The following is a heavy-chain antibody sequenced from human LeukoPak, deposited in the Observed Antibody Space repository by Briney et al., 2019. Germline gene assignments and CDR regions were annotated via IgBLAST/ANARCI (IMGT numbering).Heavy chain of an antibody. J-gene: IGHJ4*02. CDR3: VKGAAVGTHTYLKE. Sequence: PGGSLRLSCAASGFTFEDYAMHWVRQAPGKGLEWVSGISWSSGSIDYVDSVKGRFTISRGNAKNSLYLELNSLRVEDTALYYCVKGAAVGTHTYLKEWGQGTLVTVSS. D-gene: IGHD6-13*01. CDR2: ISWSSGSI. V-gene: IGHV3-9*01. CDR1: GFTFEDYA.